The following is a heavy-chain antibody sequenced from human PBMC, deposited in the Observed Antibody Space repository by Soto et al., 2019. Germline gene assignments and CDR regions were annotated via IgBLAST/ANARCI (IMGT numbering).Heavy chain of an antibody. D-gene: IGHD3-16*01. V-gene: IGHV1-2*02. Sequence: DSVKDSCKASGYTFTGYYRHWVRQAPGQGLEWMGWINPNSGGTNYAQKFQGRVTMTRDTSISTAYMELSRLRADDTAVYYCATTVSSRKNHFDFWGQGTMVTVSS. CDR3: ATTVSSRKNHFDF. J-gene: IGHJ3*01. CDR2: INPNSGGT. CDR1: GYTFTGYY.